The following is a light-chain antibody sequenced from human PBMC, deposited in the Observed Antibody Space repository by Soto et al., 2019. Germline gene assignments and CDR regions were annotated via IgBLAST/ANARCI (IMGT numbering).Light chain of an antibody. Sequence: EMVMTQSPATLSVSPGDRATLSCRASQSVSSNLAWYQQRPGQAPSLLIYGASTRATGIPARFSGSGSGTEFTLSISSLQSEDFAVYYCQQYNDWPWTFGQGTKVEIK. CDR3: QQYNDWPWT. CDR2: GAS. J-gene: IGKJ1*01. V-gene: IGKV3-15*01. CDR1: QSVSSN.